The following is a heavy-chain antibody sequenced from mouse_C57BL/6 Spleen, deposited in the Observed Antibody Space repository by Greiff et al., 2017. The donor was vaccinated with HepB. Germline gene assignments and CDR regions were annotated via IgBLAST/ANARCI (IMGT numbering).Heavy chain of an antibody. CDR2: ISSGSSTI. CDR1: GFTFSDYG. Sequence: EVQLQESGGGLVKPGGSLKLSCAASGFTFSDYGMHWVRQAPEKGLEWVAYISSGSSTIYYADTVKGRFTISRDNAKNTLFLQMTSLRSEDTAMYYCARRYGSSYRYAMDYWGQGTSVTVSS. CDR3: ARRYGSSYRYAMDY. V-gene: IGHV5-17*01. J-gene: IGHJ4*01. D-gene: IGHD1-1*01.